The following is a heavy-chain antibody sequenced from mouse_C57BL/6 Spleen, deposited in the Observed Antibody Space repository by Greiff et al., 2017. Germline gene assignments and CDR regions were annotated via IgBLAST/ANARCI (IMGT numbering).Heavy chain of an antibody. V-gene: IGHV5-16*01. Sequence: EVKVVESEGGLVQPGSSMKLSCTASGFTFSDYYMAWVRQVPEKGLEWVANINYDGSSTYYLDSLKSRFIISRDNAKNILYLQMSSLKSEDTATYYCARDGGSSPHWYFDVWGTGTTVTVSS. CDR1: GFTFSDYY. CDR3: ARDGGSSPHWYFDV. J-gene: IGHJ1*03. CDR2: INYDGSST. D-gene: IGHD1-1*01.